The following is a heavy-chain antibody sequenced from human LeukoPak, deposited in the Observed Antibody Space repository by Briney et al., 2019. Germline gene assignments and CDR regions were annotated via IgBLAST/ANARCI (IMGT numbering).Heavy chain of an antibody. J-gene: IGHJ6*02. CDR2: ISAEGGKK. CDR1: GFPFSNYG. V-gene: IGHV3-30*02. D-gene: IGHD6-13*01. CDR3: AKDSSSSNYYYGLDV. Sequence: GGSLTLSCAASGFPFSNYGMHWVRHAPGQGLDWVSSISAEGGKKYYADSVKGRFAITRDNYKNTLSLELNSLRGDDTGMYLCAKDSSSSNYYYGLDVWGQGTTVTVSS.